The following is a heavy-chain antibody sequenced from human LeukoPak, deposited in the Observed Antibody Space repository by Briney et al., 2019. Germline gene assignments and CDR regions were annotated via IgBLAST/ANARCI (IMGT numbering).Heavy chain of an antibody. CDR3: AKGGSSGWNGPYYYYGMDV. J-gene: IGHJ6*02. CDR1: GFTVNNNR. V-gene: IGHV3-53*01. Sequence: GGSLRLSCAASGFTVNNNRMGWVRQAPGKGLEWVSITYSGGTTYYADSVRGRFTISRDDSKNTLYLQMNSLTAEDTAVYYCAKGGSSGWNGPYYYYGMDVWGQGTTVTVSS. CDR2: TYSGGTT. D-gene: IGHD6-19*01.